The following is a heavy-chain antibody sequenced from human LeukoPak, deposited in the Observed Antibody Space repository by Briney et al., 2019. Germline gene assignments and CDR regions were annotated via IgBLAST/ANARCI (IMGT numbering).Heavy chain of an antibody. J-gene: IGHJ6*02. CDR1: GFTFSSYA. CDR3: VKDYYGSGSYGGYYYYGMDV. Sequence: GGSLRLSWSASGFTFSSYAMHWVRQAPGKGLEYVSAISSNGGSTYYADSVKGRFTISRDNSKNTLYIQMSSLRAEDTAVYYCVKDYYGSGSYGGYYYYGMDVWGQGTTVTVSS. V-gene: IGHV3-64*05. D-gene: IGHD3-10*01. CDR2: ISSNGGST.